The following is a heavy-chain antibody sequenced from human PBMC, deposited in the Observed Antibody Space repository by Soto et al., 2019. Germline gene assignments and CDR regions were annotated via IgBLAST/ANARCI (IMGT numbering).Heavy chain of an antibody. D-gene: IGHD3-10*01. CDR2: IYYSGST. V-gene: IGHV4-31*03. Sequence: SETLSLTCTVSGGSISSGGYYWSWIRQHPGKGLEWIGYIYYSGSTYYNPSLKSRVTISVDTSKNQFSLKLSSVTAADTAVYYCARDLGSVDYYYGMDVWGQGTTVTVSS. J-gene: IGHJ6*02. CDR3: ARDLGSVDYYYGMDV. CDR1: GGSISSGGYY.